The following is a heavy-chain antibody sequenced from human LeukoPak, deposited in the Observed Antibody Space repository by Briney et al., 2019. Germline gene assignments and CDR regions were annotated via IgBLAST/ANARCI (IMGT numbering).Heavy chain of an antibody. CDR2: VSSSGTT. CDR3: ARAAEMATIDY. Sequence: PSETLSLTCTVSGASISSYFWHWIRHPAGKGLEWIGRVSSSGTTNYNPSLKSRVTISVDTSKNQFSLKLSSVTAADTAVYYCARAAEMATIDYWGQGTLVTVSS. J-gene: IGHJ4*02. V-gene: IGHV4-4*07. D-gene: IGHD5-24*01. CDR1: GASISSYF.